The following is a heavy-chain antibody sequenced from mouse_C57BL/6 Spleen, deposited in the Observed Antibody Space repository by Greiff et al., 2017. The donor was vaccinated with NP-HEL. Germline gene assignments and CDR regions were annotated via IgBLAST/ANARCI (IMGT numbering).Heavy chain of an antibody. Sequence: QVQLQQSGAELVKPGASVKLSCKASGYTFTSYWMHWVKQRPGQGLEWIGMIHPNSGSTNYNEKFKSKATLTVDKSSSTAYMQLSSLTSEDSAVYYCARRDGYYDYFDYWGQGTTLTVSS. CDR3: ARRDGYYDYFDY. CDR1: GYTFTSYW. D-gene: IGHD2-3*01. V-gene: IGHV1-64*01. J-gene: IGHJ2*01. CDR2: IHPNSGST.